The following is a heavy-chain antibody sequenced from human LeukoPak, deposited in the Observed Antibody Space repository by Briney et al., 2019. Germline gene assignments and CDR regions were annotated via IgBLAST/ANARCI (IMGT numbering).Heavy chain of an antibody. CDR2: IYHSGST. J-gene: IGHJ3*02. CDR1: GGSISSGGYS. D-gene: IGHD3-9*01. Sequence: SETLSLTCAVSGGSISSGGYSWSWIRQPPGKGLEWIGYIYHSGSTYYNPSLKSRVTISVDRSKNQFSLKLSSVTAADTAVYYCARVGRYFDWSSAFDIWGQGTMVTVSS. V-gene: IGHV4-30-2*01. CDR3: ARVGRYFDWSSAFDI.